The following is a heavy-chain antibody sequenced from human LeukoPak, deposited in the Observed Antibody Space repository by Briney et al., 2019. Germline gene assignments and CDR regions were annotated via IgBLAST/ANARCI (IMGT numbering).Heavy chain of an antibody. Sequence: SETLSLTCTVSSGSISSYYWSWIRQPPGKGLEWIGYIYYSGSTNYNPSLKSRVTISVDTSKNQFSLKLSSVTAADTAVYYCARGMYYDFWSGYYTHNWFDPWGQGTPVTVSS. CDR2: IYYSGST. CDR1: SGSISSYY. V-gene: IGHV4-59*01. J-gene: IGHJ5*02. CDR3: ARGMYYDFWSGYYTHNWFDP. D-gene: IGHD3-3*01.